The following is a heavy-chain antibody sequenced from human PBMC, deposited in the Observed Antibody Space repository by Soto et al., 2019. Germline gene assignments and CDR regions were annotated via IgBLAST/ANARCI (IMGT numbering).Heavy chain of an antibody. D-gene: IGHD3-10*01. J-gene: IGHJ5*02. Sequence: QLQLQESGSGLVKPSQTLSLTCTVSGGSVTSGVHSWNWIRLSPERGLEWIECIYHSGTTYYNPSLHRRITMSADTSKDQCPLKLTSVKAADTAIDNCARDCKVRGWVEPWGQETLVIVSS. V-gene: IGHV4-30-2*06. CDR3: ARDCKVRGWVEP. CDR1: GGSVTSGVHS. CDR2: IYHSGTT.